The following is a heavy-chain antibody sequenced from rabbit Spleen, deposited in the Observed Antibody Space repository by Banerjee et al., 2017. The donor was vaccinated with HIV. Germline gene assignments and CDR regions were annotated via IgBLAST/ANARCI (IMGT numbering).Heavy chain of an antibody. V-gene: IGHV1S40*01. Sequence: QSLEESGGDLVKPGASLTLTCIASGVSFSVSSYMCWVRQAPGKGLEWISCIAGSSSGFTYSATWAKGRFTISKTSSTTVTLQMTSLTVADTATYFCATWAYSSGGAWLWGPGTLVTVS. CDR2: IAGSSSGFT. D-gene: IGHD1-1*01. CDR1: GVSFSVSSY. CDR3: ATWAYSSGGAWL. J-gene: IGHJ4*01.